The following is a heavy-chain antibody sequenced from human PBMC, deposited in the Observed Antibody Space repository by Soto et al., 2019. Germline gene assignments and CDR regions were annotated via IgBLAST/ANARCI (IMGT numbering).Heavy chain of an antibody. J-gene: IGHJ6*02. CDR3: ARGHVDTAMVYYYYYYGMDV. Sequence: GGSLRLSCAASGFTFSSYEMNWVRQAPGKGLEWVSYISSSGSTIYYADSVKGRFTIPRDNAKNSLYLQMNSLRAEDTAVYYCARGHVDTAMVYYYYYYGMDVWGQGTTVTVSS. CDR2: ISSSGSTI. D-gene: IGHD5-18*01. CDR1: GFTFSSYE. V-gene: IGHV3-48*03.